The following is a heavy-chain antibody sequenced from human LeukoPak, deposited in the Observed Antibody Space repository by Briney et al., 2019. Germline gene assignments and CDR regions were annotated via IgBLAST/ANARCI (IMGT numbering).Heavy chain of an antibody. CDR1: GGSFSGYY. D-gene: IGHD1-7*01. V-gene: IGHV4-34*01. CDR3: ARGGQGLGT. CDR2: INHSGGT. J-gene: IGHJ4*02. Sequence: SETLSLTCAVYGGSFSGYYWNWIRQPPGKGLEWIGEINHSGGTNYNPSLKSRVTISIDTSKNQFSLKLSFVTAADTAVYYCARGGQGLGTWGQGTLVTASS.